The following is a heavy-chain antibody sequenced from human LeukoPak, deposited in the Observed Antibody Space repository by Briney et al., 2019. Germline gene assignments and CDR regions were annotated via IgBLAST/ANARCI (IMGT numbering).Heavy chain of an antibody. J-gene: IGHJ4*02. CDR3: AREGALGYGHYAYDY. CDR1: GFTFTSFW. V-gene: IGHV3-74*01. Sequence: PGGSLRLSCAASGFTFTSFWMHWVRQAPGKGLVWVSRMNADGSSISYADSVKGRFTISRDNAKNKLYLQMNSLSSEDTAVYYCAREGALGYGHYAYDYWGQGTLVTVSS. D-gene: IGHD4-17*01. CDR2: MNADGSSI.